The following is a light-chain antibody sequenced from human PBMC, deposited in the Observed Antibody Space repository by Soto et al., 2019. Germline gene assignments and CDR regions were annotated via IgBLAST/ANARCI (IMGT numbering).Light chain of an antibody. V-gene: IGKV3-11*01. CDR1: LSVSVY. CDR3: HQRQYWPPIT. Sequence: VVLTQSPATLSLSPGDSATLSCRTSLSVSVYLDWYQQKPGQAPRLLISDAYNRTTGIPARFSGSGSGTDFTLTISSLEPEDFAVYYCHQRQYWPPITFGQGTRLEIK. J-gene: IGKJ5*01. CDR2: DAY.